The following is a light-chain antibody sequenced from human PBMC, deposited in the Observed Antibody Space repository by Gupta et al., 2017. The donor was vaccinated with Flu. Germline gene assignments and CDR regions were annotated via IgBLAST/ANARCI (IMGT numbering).Light chain of an antibody. Sequence: SYELTQPPSVSVSPGQTARITCYGDALPGKYANWYQHKPGQAPVLVIFEDKKRPSGIPERFSGSSSGTTVTLIITRVQAEDEADYYCQSADSIGIYFFGSGTKVTVL. CDR1: ALPGKY. V-gene: IGLV3-25*02. J-gene: IGLJ1*01. CDR3: QSADSIGIYF. CDR2: EDK.